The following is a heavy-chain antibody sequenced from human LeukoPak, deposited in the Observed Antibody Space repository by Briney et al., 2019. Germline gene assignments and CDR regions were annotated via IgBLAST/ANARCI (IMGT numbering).Heavy chain of an antibody. Sequence: ASVKASCKASGYTFTSYYMHWVRQAPGQGLEWMGIINPSGGSTSYAQKFQGRVTMTRDTSTSTIYMELSSLRYEDTAVYYCARATTTDYYFHYWGQGTLVTVSS. D-gene: IGHD1-26*01. CDR3: ARATTTDYYFHY. CDR1: GYTFTSYY. V-gene: IGHV1-46*03. J-gene: IGHJ4*02. CDR2: INPSGGST.